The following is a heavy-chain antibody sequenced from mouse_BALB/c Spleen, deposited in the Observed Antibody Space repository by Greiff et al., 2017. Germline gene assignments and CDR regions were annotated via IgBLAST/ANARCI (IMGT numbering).Heavy chain of an antibody. CDR3: ARGGLRAMDY. D-gene: IGHD2-2*01. V-gene: IGHV1-54*01. CDR1: GYAFTNYL. J-gene: IGHJ4*01. CDR2: INPGSGGT. Sequence: QVQLQQSGAELARPGTSVKVSCKASGYAFTNYLIEWVKQRPGQGLEWIGVINPGSGGTNYNEKFKGKATLTADKSSSTAYMQLSSLTSDDSAVYFCARGGLRAMDYWGQGTSVTVSS.